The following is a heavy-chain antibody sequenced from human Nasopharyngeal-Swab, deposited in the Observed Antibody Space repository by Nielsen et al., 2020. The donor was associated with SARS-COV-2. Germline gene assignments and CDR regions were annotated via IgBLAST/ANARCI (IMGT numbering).Heavy chain of an antibody. CDR3: ARDPPTYYYDSSGYYFTGSWFDP. CDR2: IIPIFGTA. V-gene: IGHV1-69*13. J-gene: IGHJ5*02. CDR1: GGTFSSYA. D-gene: IGHD3-22*01. Sequence: SVKVSCKASGGTFSSYAISWVRQAPGQGLEWMGGIIPIFGTANYAQKFQGRVTITADESTSTAYMEQSSLRSEDTAVYYCARDPPTYYYDSSGYYFTGSWFDPWGQGTLVTVSS.